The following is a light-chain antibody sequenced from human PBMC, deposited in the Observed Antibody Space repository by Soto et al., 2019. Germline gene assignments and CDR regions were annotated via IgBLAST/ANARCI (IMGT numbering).Light chain of an antibody. Sequence: QSVLTQTPSASGTPGQTVTISCSGSRSNIGNNAVSWYQQFPGTAPKLLIYKNNQRPSGVPDRFSGSKSGTSASLAISGLPSEDEADYYCATWDDSLNARGVFGGGTKLTVL. CDR3: ATWDDSLNARGV. V-gene: IGLV1-44*01. CDR1: RSNIGNNA. J-gene: IGLJ3*02. CDR2: KNN.